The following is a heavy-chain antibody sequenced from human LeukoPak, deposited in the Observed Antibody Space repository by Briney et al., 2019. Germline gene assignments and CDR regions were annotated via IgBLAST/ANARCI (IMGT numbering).Heavy chain of an antibody. V-gene: IGHV1-2*02. CDR1: GYTFTGYY. D-gene: IGHD2/OR15-2a*01. J-gene: IGHJ5*02. Sequence: ASVKVSCKASGYTFTGYYMHWVRQAPGQGLEWMGWINPNSGGTNYAQKFQGRVTMTRDTSISTAYMELSRLRSDDTAVYYCARVGPQYLRTDWFDPWGQGTLVTVSS. CDR3: ARVGPQYLRTDWFDP. CDR2: INPNSGGT.